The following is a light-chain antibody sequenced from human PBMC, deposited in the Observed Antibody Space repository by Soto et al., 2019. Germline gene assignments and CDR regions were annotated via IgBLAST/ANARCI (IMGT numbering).Light chain of an antibody. J-gene: IGKJ1*01. CDR2: GTS. CDR3: HQYNFWPT. Sequence: EIVMTQSPATLSVSPGERATLSCRASQSVSTNLAWYQQKPGQSPRLLIYGTSTRATGVPARFSGGVSGTEFTLTINSLQSEDFAVYFCHQYNFWPTFGQGTKVEIK. V-gene: IGKV3-15*01. CDR1: QSVSTN.